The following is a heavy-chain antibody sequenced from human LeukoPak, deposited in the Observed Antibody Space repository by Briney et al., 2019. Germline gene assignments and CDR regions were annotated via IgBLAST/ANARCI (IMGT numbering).Heavy chain of an antibody. CDR3: ARAKGYSSSWYRYYFDY. D-gene: IGHD6-13*01. Sequence: ASVKVSCKASGYTFTSYDINWVRQATGQGLEWGGWMNPNSGNTGYAQKFQGRVTMTRNTSISTAYMELSSLRSEDAAVCYCARAKGYSSSWYRYYFDYWGQGTLVTVSS. J-gene: IGHJ4*02. CDR2: MNPNSGNT. CDR1: GYTFTSYD. V-gene: IGHV1-8*01.